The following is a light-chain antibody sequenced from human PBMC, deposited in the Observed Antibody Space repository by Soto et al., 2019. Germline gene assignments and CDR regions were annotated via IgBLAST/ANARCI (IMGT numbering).Light chain of an antibody. CDR1: QSVSSY. J-gene: IGKJ1*01. CDR2: DAS. V-gene: IGKV3-11*01. Sequence: NVLKQSPGTLSLSPGERATLSCRASQSVSSYLAWYQQKPGQAPRLLIYDASNRATGIPARFSGSGSGTDFTLTISSLEPEDFAVYYCQQRSNWWTFGQGTKVDI. CDR3: QQRSNWWT.